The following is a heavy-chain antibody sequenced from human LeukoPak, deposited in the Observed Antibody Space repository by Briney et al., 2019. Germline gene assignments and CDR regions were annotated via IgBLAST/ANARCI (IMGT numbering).Heavy chain of an antibody. CDR3: AKRTNNIWVFDY. V-gene: IGHV3-23*01. CDR1: GFTFSSYG. CDR2: IYDSGGTT. J-gene: IGHJ4*02. D-gene: IGHD1-14*01. Sequence: GGSLTHFSEGSGFTFSSYGMSWVRQAPGKGLEWVSTIYDSGGTTYYADSVKGRFTISRDNSKSILYLQMDSLRAEDTAIYYCAKRTNNIWVFDYWGKGTRASVSS.